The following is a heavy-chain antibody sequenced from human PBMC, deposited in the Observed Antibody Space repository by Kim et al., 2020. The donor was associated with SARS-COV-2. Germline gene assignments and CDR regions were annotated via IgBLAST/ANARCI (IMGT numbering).Heavy chain of an antibody. Sequence: QKFQGRVTITADESTSTAYMELSSLRSEDTAVYYCARTARPNYYYGMDVWGQGTTVTVSS. CDR3: ARTARPNYYYGMDV. V-gene: IGHV1-69*01. D-gene: IGHD6-6*01. J-gene: IGHJ6*02.